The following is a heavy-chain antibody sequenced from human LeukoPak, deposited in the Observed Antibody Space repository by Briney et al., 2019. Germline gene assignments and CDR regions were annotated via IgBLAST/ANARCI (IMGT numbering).Heavy chain of an antibody. CDR2: ISSSSSYI. V-gene: IGHV3-21*01. Sequence: PGGSLRLSCAASGFSFSSYTMNWVRQAPGKGLEWVSIISSSSSYIYYADSVKGRFTISKDNAKNALYLQMNSLRVEDTAVYYCARDGRCGGDCYASWGQGTLVTVSS. J-gene: IGHJ4*02. CDR3: ARDGRCGGDCYAS. CDR1: GFSFSSYT. D-gene: IGHD2-21*02.